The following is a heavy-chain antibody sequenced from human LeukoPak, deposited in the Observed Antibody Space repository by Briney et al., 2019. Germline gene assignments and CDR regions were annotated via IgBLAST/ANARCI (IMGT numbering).Heavy chain of an antibody. J-gene: IGHJ5*02. V-gene: IGHV4-61*02. Sequence: PSETLSLTCTVSGGSISSGSYYWSWIRQPAGKGLEWIGRIYTSGSTNYNPSLKSRVTISVDTSKNQFSLKLSSVTAADTAVYYCARESADSPFDPWGQGTLVTVSS. CDR2: IYTSGST. CDR1: GGSISSGSYY. CDR3: ARESADSPFDP. D-gene: IGHD2-21*01.